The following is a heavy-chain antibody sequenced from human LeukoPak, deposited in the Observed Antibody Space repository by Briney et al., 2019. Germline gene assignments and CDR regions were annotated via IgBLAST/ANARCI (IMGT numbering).Heavy chain of an antibody. CDR2: IYYSGST. Sequence: SETLSLTCTVSGGSISSYYWSWIRQPPGKGLEWIWYIYYSGSTNYNPSLKSRVTISVDTSKNQFSLKLSSVTAADTAVYYCALVHAKEWIRDAFDIWGQGTMVTVSS. J-gene: IGHJ3*02. D-gene: IGHD5-12*01. CDR1: GGSISSYY. V-gene: IGHV4-59*01. CDR3: ALVHAKEWIRDAFDI.